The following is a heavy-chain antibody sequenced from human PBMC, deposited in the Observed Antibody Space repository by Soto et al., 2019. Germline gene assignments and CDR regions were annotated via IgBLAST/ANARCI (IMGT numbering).Heavy chain of an antibody. CDR3: ARVRIPLWSYYFDY. CDR2: IYYSGST. V-gene: IGHV4-61*01. D-gene: IGHD5-18*01. CDR1: GGSVSSGSYY. J-gene: IGHJ4*02. Sequence: QVQLQESGPGLVKPSETLSLTCTVSGGSVSSGSYYWSWIRQPPGKGLEWIGYIYYSGSTNYNPSLKSRVTISVDTSKNQFSLKLSSVTAADTAVYYCARVRIPLWSYYFDYWGQGTLVTVSS.